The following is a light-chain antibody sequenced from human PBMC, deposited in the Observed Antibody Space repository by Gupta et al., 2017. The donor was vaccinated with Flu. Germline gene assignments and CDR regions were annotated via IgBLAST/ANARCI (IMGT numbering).Light chain of an antibody. CDR1: NSKIGGPDND. CDR2: DNN. Sequence: TISCSGTNSKIGGPDNDVSWFRHLPGKAPELLMYDNNRRPSVIPERFSGSKSGGSATLAINGLQTGDEAEYYCGAWDNSMDGVVFGGGTKLTVL. V-gene: IGLV1-51*01. CDR3: GAWDNSMDGVV. J-gene: IGLJ2*01.